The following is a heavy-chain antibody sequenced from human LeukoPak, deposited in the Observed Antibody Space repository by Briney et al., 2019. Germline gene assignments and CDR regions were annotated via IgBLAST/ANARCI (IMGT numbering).Heavy chain of an antibody. Sequence: PGGSLRLSCAASGFTFSSYAMSWARQAPGEGLEWVSAISGSGGSTYYADSVKGRFTISRDNSKNTLYLQMNSLRAEDTAVYYCAKTYSSSWYSAFDIWGQGTMVTVSS. V-gene: IGHV3-23*01. D-gene: IGHD6-13*01. J-gene: IGHJ3*02. CDR2: ISGSGGST. CDR3: AKTYSSSWYSAFDI. CDR1: GFTFSSYA.